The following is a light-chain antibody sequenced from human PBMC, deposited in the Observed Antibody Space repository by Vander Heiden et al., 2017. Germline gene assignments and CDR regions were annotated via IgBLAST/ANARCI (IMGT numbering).Light chain of an antibody. Sequence: DIQMTQSPSSLSASVGDRVTITCRASQSISTYLNWYQQKPGKAPKLLIYAASSLQSGVPSRFSGSVSGTDFTLTISSLQPEDFATYYCQQSYSRRTFGQGTKVEI. J-gene: IGKJ1*01. V-gene: IGKV1-39*01. CDR3: QQSYSRRT. CDR2: AAS. CDR1: QSISTY.